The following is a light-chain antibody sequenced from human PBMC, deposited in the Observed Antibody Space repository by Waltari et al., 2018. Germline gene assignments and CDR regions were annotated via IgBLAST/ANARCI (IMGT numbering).Light chain of an antibody. CDR1: QSVSTF. J-gene: IGKJ4*01. Sequence: EIFLTQSPATLSLAPGERATLSCSASQSVSTFLAWYQQKPGQAPRLLIYHASTRATGVPARFSGSGSGTDFTLTISSLEPEDFGVYYCQQRANWPPLTFGGGTKVEI. V-gene: IGKV3-11*01. CDR3: QQRANWPPLT. CDR2: HAS.